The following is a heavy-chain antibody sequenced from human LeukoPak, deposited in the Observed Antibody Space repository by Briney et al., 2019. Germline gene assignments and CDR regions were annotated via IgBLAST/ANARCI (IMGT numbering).Heavy chain of an antibody. CDR3: ARDEDWSGYYGAFDI. V-gene: IGHV3-74*01. CDR1: GFTFSIYW. Sequence: GGSLLLSCAASGFTFSIYWMHWGRQAPGKGVVWVSRINSDGSSTSYADSVKGGFTISRHNAKNTLYLQMNSLSAEDTAVYYCARDEDWSGYYGAFDIWGQGTMVTVSS. D-gene: IGHD3-3*01. CDR2: INSDGSST. J-gene: IGHJ3*02.